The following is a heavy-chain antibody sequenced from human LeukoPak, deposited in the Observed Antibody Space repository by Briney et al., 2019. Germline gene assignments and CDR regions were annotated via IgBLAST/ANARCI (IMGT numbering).Heavy chain of an antibody. D-gene: IGHD6-13*01. CDR1: GYTFTSYY. V-gene: IGHV1-8*02. J-gene: IGHJ6*02. CDR3: ARCGYSSSWYPSYYYGMDV. CDR2: MNPNSGNT. Sequence: GASVKVSCKASGYTFTSYYMHWVRQAPGQGLEWMGWMNPNSGNTGYAQKFQGRVTMTRNTSISTAYMELSSLRSEDTAVYYCARCGYSSSWYPSYYYGMDVGGQGTTVTVSS.